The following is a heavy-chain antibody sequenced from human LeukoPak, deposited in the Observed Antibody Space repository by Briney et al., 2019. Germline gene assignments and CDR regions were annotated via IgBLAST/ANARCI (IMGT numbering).Heavy chain of an antibody. J-gene: IGHJ4*02. V-gene: IGHV3-23*01. CDR3: ARSRYSSGRGAFEY. Sequence: GGSLRLSCAASGFTFSDYGMSWVRQAPGKGLEWVSVITGGYISTYYADSVKGRFTISRDNSKSTLYLQMNSLRAEDTAVYYCARSRYSSGRGAFEYWGQGTLVTVSS. D-gene: IGHD6-19*01. CDR2: ITGGYIST. CDR1: GFTFSDYG.